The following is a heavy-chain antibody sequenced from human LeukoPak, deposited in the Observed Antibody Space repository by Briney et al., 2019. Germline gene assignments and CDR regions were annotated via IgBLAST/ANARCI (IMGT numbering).Heavy chain of an antibody. D-gene: IGHD3-16*01. CDR3: ARGGFGYYYGMDV. Sequence: GASVKVSCKASGYTFVSYGISWVRQAPGQGLEWMGWISAYNDNTNYAQKLQGRVTMTTDTSTSTAYMELRSLRSEDTAVYYCARGGFGYYYGMDVWGQGTTVTVSS. V-gene: IGHV1-18*01. J-gene: IGHJ6*02. CDR1: GYTFVSYG. CDR2: ISAYNDNT.